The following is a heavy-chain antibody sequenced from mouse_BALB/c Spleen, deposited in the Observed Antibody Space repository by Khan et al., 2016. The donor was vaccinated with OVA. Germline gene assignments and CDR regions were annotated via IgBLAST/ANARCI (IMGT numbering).Heavy chain of an antibody. CDR2: ISYSDST. V-gene: IGHV3-2*02. CDR1: GYSITSNYA. CDR3: ARGNYYGYYFDD. D-gene: IGHD1-1*01. J-gene: IGHJ2*01. Sequence: EVKLQESGPGLVKPSQSLSLTRTVTGYSITSNYAWHWIRQFPGNKLEWMGYISYSDSTSYNPSLTSRISINRDTSQNQFFLQLNSVTTEDTATYYCARGNYYGYYFDDWGQGTTLTVSS.